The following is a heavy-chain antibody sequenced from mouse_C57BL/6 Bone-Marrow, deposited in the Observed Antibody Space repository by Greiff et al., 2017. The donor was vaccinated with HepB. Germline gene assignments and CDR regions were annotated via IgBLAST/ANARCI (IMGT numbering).Heavy chain of an antibody. V-gene: IGHV1-81*01. CDR2: IYPSSGNT. CDR1: GYTFTSYG. D-gene: IGHD1-1*01. Sequence: QVQLQQSGAELARPGASVKLSCKASGYTFTSYGISWVKQSTGQGLEWIGEIYPSSGNTYYNEKFKGKATLTADKSSSTAYMELRSLTSEDSAVYFCARDYYYGSSYVWFAYWGQGTLVTVSA. J-gene: IGHJ3*01. CDR3: ARDYYYGSSYVWFAY.